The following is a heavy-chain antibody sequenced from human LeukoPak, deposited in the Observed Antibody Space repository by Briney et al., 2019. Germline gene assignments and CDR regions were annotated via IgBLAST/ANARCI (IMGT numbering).Heavy chain of an antibody. Sequence: PSETLSLTCTVSGGSIRSSYYYWGWIRQPPGKGLEWIGSIYYSGSTYYNPSLKSRVTISVDTSKNQFSLKLSSVTAADTAVYYCASPAFWSGYFVDGFDYWGQGTLVTVSS. CDR1: GGSIRSSYYY. CDR3: ASPAFWSGYFVDGFDY. J-gene: IGHJ4*02. V-gene: IGHV4-39*01. D-gene: IGHD3-3*01. CDR2: IYYSGST.